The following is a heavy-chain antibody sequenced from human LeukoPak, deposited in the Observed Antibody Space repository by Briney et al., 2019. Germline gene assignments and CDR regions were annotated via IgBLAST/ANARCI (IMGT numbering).Heavy chain of an antibody. CDR1: GFTFSSFV. CDR3: ARDLGELLPYYFDY. V-gene: IGHV3-30-3*01. Sequence: GRSLRLSCAASGFTFSSFVMHWVRQAPGKGLEWVAVISHVGSNKYYADSVQGRFSISRDNSKNTLYLQMNSLRAEDTAVYYCARDLGELLPYYFDYWGQGTLVTVSS. CDR2: ISHVGSNK. D-gene: IGHD1-26*01. J-gene: IGHJ4*02.